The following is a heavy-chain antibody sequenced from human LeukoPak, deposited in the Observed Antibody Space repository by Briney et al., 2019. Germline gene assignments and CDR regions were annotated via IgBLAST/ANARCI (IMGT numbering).Heavy chain of an antibody. CDR2: ITDTGIP. CDR1: GGSFSGYF. V-gene: IGHV4-34*01. Sequence: SETLSLICALSGGSFSGYFCSWIRQPPGKGLEWIGEITDTGIPNYNPSLKSRVTISVDTSKNQVSLKLSSVTAADTAVYYCAREAGSSGYGGGYYFDYWGQGTLVTVSS. D-gene: IGHD3-22*01. J-gene: IGHJ4*02. CDR3: AREAGSSGYGGGYYFDY.